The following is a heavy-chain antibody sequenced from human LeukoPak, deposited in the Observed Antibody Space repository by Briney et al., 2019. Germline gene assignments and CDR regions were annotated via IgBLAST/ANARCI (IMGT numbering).Heavy chain of an antibody. CDR3: ARDSEKPHNWFDP. CDR2: INPNSGGT. J-gene: IGHJ5*02. D-gene: IGHD1-14*01. Sequence: ASVKVSCKASGYTFTGYYMHWVRQAPGQGLEWMGWINPNSGGTNYAQKFQGRVTMTRDTSISTAYMELSRLRSDDTAVYYCARDSEKPHNWFDPWGQGTLVTVSS. CDR1: GYTFTGYY. V-gene: IGHV1-2*02.